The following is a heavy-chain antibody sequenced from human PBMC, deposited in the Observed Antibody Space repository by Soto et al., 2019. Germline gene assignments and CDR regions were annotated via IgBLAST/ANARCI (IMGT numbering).Heavy chain of an antibody. Sequence: SVKVSCKASGYTFTSYGISWVRQAPGQGLEWMGWISANNGNTNYAQKLQGRLTMTTDTSTSTAYMELRSLRSDDTAVYYCARVGNPRGQQLAFDYWGQGALVTVSS. CDR2: ISANNGNT. V-gene: IGHV1-18*01. J-gene: IGHJ4*02. CDR3: ARVGNPRGQQLAFDY. D-gene: IGHD6-13*01. CDR1: GYTFTSYG.